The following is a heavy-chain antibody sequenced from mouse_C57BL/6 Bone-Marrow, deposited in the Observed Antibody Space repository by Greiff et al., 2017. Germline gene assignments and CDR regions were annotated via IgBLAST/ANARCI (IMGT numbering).Heavy chain of an antibody. Sequence: EVQLQQSGAELVRPGASVKLSCTASGFNIKDDYMHWVKQRPEQGLEWIGWIDPENGDTEYASKFQGKATITADTSSNTAYLQLSSLTSEDTAVYYCTTDSYYYGSSPDYWGQGTTLTVSS. CDR1: GFNIKDDY. V-gene: IGHV14-4*01. J-gene: IGHJ2*01. D-gene: IGHD1-1*01. CDR2: IDPENGDT. CDR3: TTDSYYYGSSPDY.